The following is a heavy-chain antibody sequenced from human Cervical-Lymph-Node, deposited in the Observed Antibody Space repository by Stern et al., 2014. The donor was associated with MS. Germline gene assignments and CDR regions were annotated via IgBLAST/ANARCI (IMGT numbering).Heavy chain of an antibody. CDR1: GFNIVTYS. J-gene: IGHJ5*01. Sequence: EVQLGESGGGLVKPGGSLTLSCASSGFNIVTYSMNWVRQAPGKGLEWFSFISSTSSNIKYADAVRGRFTITRDNAKNSLFLHMSGLRVEDTAVYYCASTSGWFDSWGQGIQVTVSS. CDR2: ISSTSSNI. CDR3: ASTSGWFDS. V-gene: IGHV3-21*01.